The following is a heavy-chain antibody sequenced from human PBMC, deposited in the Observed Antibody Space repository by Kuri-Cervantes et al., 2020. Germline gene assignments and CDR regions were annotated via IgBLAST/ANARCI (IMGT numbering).Heavy chain of an antibody. CDR3: ARGGGDYSPYYYMDV. J-gene: IGHJ6*03. V-gene: IGHV4-34*01. CDR1: GGSFSGYY. D-gene: IGHD4-11*01. Sequence: GSLRLSCAVYGGSFSGYYWSWIRQPPGKGLEWIGEINHRGSTNYNPSLKSRVTISVDTSKNQFSLKLSSVTAADTAVYYCARGGGDYSPYYYMDVWGKGTTVTVSS. CDR2: INHRGST.